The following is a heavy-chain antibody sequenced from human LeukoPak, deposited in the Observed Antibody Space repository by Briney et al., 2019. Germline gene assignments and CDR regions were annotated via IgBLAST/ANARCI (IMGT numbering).Heavy chain of an antibody. D-gene: IGHD5-24*01. J-gene: IGHJ4*02. CDR1: GFIFSNFA. CDR2: ISFDGSNK. CDR3: ARDFRGDGYNSGY. V-gene: IGHV3-30-3*01. Sequence: GGSLRLSCAASGFIFSNFAMHWVRQAPGKGLEWVADISFDGSNKYYADSMKGRFTISRDNSKNTLYLQMNGLRAEDTAMYYCARDFRGDGYNSGYWGQGTLVTVSS.